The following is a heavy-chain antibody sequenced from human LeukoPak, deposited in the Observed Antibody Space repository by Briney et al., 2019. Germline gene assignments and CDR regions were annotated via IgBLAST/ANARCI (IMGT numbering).Heavy chain of an antibody. D-gene: IGHD3-10*01. Sequence: GGSLRLSCVTSGFSFDNYGMSWVRQAPGKGLEWISYFSSRKNIVNYADSVKGRFTISRDNAKNTLYLQMNSLRAEDTAMYYCARDYGRSRDYGMDVWGQGTTVTVSS. CDR2: FSSRKNIV. CDR3: ARDYGRSRDYGMDV. CDR1: GFSFDNYG. J-gene: IGHJ6*02. V-gene: IGHV3-48*04.